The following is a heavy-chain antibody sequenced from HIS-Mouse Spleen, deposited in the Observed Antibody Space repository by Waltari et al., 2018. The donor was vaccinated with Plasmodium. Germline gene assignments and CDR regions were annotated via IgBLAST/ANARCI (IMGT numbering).Heavy chain of an antibody. CDR1: GGSISSSSYY. CDR2: IYYSGRT. D-gene: IGHD1-7*01. Sequence: QLQLQESGPGLVKPSETLSLTCTVSGGSISSSSYYWGWIRQPPGKGLEWIGSIYYSGRTYYNRSLKSRVTISVDTSKNQFSLKLSSVTAADTAVYYCARDRITGTSYFDYWGQGTLVTVSS. J-gene: IGHJ4*02. V-gene: IGHV4-39*07. CDR3: ARDRITGTSYFDY.